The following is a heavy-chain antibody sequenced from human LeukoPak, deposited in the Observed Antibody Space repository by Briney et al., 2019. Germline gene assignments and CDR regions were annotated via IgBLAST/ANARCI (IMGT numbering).Heavy chain of an antibody. CDR2: ISSSSSTI. D-gene: IGHD2-2*01. Sequence: GGSLRLSCAASGFTFSSYRMNWVRQAPGKGLEWVSYISSSSSTIYYADSVMGRFTISRDNAKNSLYLQMNSLRAEDTAVYYCARERCSSTSCSNYFDYWGQGTLVTVSS. CDR3: ARERCSSTSCSNYFDY. V-gene: IGHV3-48*01. CDR1: GFTFSSYR. J-gene: IGHJ4*02.